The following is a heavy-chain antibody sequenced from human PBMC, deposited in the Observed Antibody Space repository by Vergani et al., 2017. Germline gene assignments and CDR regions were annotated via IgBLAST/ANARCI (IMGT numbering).Heavy chain of an antibody. V-gene: IGHV3-74*01. J-gene: IGHJ6*03. Sequence: VQLVESGGGLVQPGGSLRLSCTASGFTFSNYWMQWVRQAPGKGLMWVSRINSDGDSTSYADSVKGRFTISRDNAKNSLYLQMNSLRAEDTALYYCAKDILTTGTLYCSSTSCYNYMDVWGKGTTVTVSS. CDR2: INSDGDST. D-gene: IGHD2-2*02. CDR1: GFTFSNYW. CDR3: AKDILTTGTLYCSSTSCYNYMDV.